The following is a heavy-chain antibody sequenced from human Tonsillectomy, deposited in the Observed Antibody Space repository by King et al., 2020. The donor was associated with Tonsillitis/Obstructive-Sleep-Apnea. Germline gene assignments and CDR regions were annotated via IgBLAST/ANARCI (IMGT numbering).Heavy chain of an antibody. CDR2: ISSSSSYI. V-gene: IGHV3-21*01. D-gene: IGHD6-19*01. CDR3: ASLGLRSVAGTHY. CDR1: GFTFSSYS. Sequence: VQLVESGGGLVKPGGSLRLSCAASGFTFSSYSMNWVRQAPGKGLEWVSSISSSSSYIYYADSVKGRFTISRDNAKNSLYLQMNSLRAEDTAVYYCASLGLRSVAGTHYWGQGTLVTVSS. J-gene: IGHJ4*02.